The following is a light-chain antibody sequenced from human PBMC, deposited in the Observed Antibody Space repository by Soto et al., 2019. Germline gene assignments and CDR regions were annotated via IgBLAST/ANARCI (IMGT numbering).Light chain of an antibody. CDR1: QRISVD. J-gene: IGKJ4*01. Sequence: EIVLTQSPATLSLSRGETASLSCRAIQRISVDVACYQQKPGHAPRFINNDTTTRDIGIPARFSGSAAGTDFAQTISSLVPEDYAVYDCHQANKWPGTFGGGTKVDIK. CDR3: HQANKWPGT. V-gene: IGKV3-11*01. CDR2: DTT.